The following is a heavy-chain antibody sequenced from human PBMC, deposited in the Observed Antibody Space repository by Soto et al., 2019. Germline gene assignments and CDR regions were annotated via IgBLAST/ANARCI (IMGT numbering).Heavy chain of an antibody. CDR1: GGSFSGYY. J-gene: IGHJ6*02. CDR2: INHSGST. D-gene: IGHD3-10*01. Sequence: PSETLSLTCAVYGGSFSGYYWSWIRQPPGKGLEWIGEINHSGSTNYNPSLKSRVTISVDTSKNQFSLKLSSVTAADMAVYYCARDLSSFYYGSGNTYYYGMDVWGQGTTVTVSS. V-gene: IGHV4-34*01. CDR3: ARDLSSFYYGSGNTYYYGMDV.